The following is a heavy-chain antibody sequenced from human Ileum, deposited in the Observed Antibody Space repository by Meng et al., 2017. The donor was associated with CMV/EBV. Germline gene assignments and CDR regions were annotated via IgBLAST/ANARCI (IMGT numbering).Heavy chain of an antibody. Sequence: QVQLQASGPGLVKPSGTLSLTGVLSGVSISSNNWWNWVRQPPRNGLELIGEILQSGDTNHNPSLRRRLSISIDKSKNQVSLILSSVTAADTAVYYCATARRGCSTNNCYLENWGQGTLVTVSS. CDR2: ILQSGDT. V-gene: IGHV4/OR15-8*02. D-gene: IGHD2-2*01. J-gene: IGHJ4*02. CDR1: GVSISSNNW. CDR3: ATARRGCSTNNCYLEN.